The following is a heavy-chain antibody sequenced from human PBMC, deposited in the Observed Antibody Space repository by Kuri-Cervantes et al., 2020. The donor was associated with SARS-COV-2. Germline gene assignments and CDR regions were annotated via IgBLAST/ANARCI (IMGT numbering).Heavy chain of an antibody. D-gene: IGHD3-10*01. V-gene: IGHV4-39*01. CDR1: VASVINGGYS. J-gene: IGHJ5*02. CDR3: ARQGRIENWFDP. CDR2: IVHSGSA. Sequence: SEPRSPTCTVSVASVINGGYSWGWIRQPPGKELEWIGSIVHSGSAYYNPSLKSRVTIFVDTSNIQFSLELSSVTAADTAVYYCARQGRIENWFDPWGQGTLVTVSS.